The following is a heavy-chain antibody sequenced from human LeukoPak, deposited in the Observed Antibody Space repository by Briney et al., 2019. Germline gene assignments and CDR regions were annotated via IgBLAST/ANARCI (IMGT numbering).Heavy chain of an antibody. Sequence: GGSLRLSCAASGFTFSDYVVIWVRQAPGKGLEWVSGITASGDRTYYADSVQGRFTMSRDNSKNTVYLQMNSLRVDDTAVYYCARRDIVVIVSASDYWGQGTLVTVSS. CDR2: ITASGDRT. V-gene: IGHV3-23*01. CDR3: ARRDIVVIVSASDY. J-gene: IGHJ4*02. D-gene: IGHD2-15*01. CDR1: GFTFSDYV.